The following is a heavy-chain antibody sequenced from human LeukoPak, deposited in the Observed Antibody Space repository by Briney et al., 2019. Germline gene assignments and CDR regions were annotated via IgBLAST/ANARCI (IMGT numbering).Heavy chain of an antibody. CDR2: IYYSGST. Sequence: SETLSLTCTVSGGSISSYYWSWIRQPPGKGLEWIGYIYYSGSTNYNPSPKSRVTISVDTSKNQFSLKLSSVTAADTAVYYCATTSGGSGDDAFDIWGQGTMVTVSS. CDR1: GGSISSYY. J-gene: IGHJ3*02. D-gene: IGHD2-15*01. CDR3: ATTSGGSGDDAFDI. V-gene: IGHV4-59*01.